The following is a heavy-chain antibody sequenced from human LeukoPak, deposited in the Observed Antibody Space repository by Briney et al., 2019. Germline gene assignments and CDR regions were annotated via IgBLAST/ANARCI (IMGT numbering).Heavy chain of an antibody. CDR1: GFTFDDSA. Sequence: GRSLRLSCATSGFTFDDSAMHWVRHAPGKGLEWVAGINWNRRKIGYADSVRGRFTISTDSAKNSLYLQMNSLRPEDTALYYCVKDKTAWLFGGEYYHYGMDVWGQGTTVIVSS. J-gene: IGHJ6*02. D-gene: IGHD3-22*01. CDR3: VKDKTAWLFGGEYYHYGMDV. CDR2: INWNRRKI. V-gene: IGHV3-9*01.